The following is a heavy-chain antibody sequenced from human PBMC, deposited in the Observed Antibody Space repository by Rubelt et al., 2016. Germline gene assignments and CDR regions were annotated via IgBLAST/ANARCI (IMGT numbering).Heavy chain of an antibody. CDR3: ATASGLIAAAEY. CDR1: GYTFTSYY. V-gene: IGHV1-46*01. Sequence: QVQLVQSGAEVKKPGASVKVSCKASGYTFTSYYMHWVRPAPGQGLEWMGIINPSGGSTSYAQKFQGRVTMTEDTSTDTAYMELSSLRSEDTAVYYCATASGLIAAAEYWGQGTLVTVSS. D-gene: IGHD6-13*01. CDR2: INPSGGST. J-gene: IGHJ4*02.